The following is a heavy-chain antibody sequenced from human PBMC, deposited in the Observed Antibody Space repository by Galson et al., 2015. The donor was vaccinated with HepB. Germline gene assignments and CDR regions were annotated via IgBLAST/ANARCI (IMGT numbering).Heavy chain of an antibody. CDR3: AKDRGLVGATFLDWFDP. Sequence: SLRLSCAASGFTFSSYGMHWVRQAPGKGLEWVAFIRYDGSNKYYADSVKGRFTISRDNSKNTLYLQMNSLRAEDTAVYYCAKDRGLVGATFLDWFDPWGQGTLVTVSS. CDR2: IRYDGSNK. D-gene: IGHD1-26*01. V-gene: IGHV3-30*02. J-gene: IGHJ5*02. CDR1: GFTFSSYG.